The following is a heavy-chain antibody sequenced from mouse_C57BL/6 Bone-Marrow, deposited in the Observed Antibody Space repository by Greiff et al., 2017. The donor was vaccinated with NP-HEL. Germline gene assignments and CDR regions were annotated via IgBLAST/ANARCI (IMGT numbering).Heavy chain of an antibody. CDR3: AKYFGSSQWWFAY. J-gene: IGHJ3*01. Sequence: VQLQQSGPELVKPGASVKISCKASGYAFSSSWMNWVKQRPGKGLEWIGRIYPGDGDTNYNGKFKGKATLTADKSSSTAYMQLSILTSEDSAVYFCAKYFGSSQWWFAYWGKGTLVTVSA. CDR2: IYPGDGDT. V-gene: IGHV1-82*01. CDR1: GYAFSSSW. D-gene: IGHD1-1*01.